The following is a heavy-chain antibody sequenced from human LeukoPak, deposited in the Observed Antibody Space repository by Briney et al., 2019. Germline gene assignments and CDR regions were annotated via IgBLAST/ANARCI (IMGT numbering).Heavy chain of an antibody. CDR1: GFTFSSYA. D-gene: IGHD3-22*01. J-gene: IGHJ1*01. V-gene: IGHV3-23*01. Sequence: GGSLRRSCAASGFTFSSYAMSWVRQAPGKGLEWVSAISGSGGSTYYADSVKGRFTISRDNSKNTLYLQMNSLRAEDTAVYYCAKDFSYYYDSSGRGGHWGQGTLVTVSS. CDR2: ISGSGGST. CDR3: AKDFSYYYDSSGRGGH.